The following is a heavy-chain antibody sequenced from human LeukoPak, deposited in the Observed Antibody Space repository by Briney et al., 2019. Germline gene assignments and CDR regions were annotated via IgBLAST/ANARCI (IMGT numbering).Heavy chain of an antibody. Sequence: SETLSLTCTVSGGSISSGDYYWSWIRQPPGKGLEGFGSIYYSGSTYYNPSLKSRVTISVDTSKNQFSLKLSSVTAADTAVYYCAREPHQYYHRDEYYFDYWGQGTLVTVSS. CDR1: GGSISSGDYY. J-gene: IGHJ4*02. CDR3: AREPHQYYHRDEYYFDY. CDR2: IYYSGST. D-gene: IGHD1-26*01. V-gene: IGHV4-30-4*01.